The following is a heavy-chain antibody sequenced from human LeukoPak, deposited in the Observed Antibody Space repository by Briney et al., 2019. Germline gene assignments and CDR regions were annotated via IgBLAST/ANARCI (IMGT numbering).Heavy chain of an antibody. Sequence: SETLSLTCAVYGGSFSGYYWTWIRQPPGKGLEWIGEINHSGSTNYNPSLKSRVTVSMVTSKNQYSLKLSSVTAADTAVYYCAITSGYWGQGTLVTVS. CDR2: INHSGST. V-gene: IGHV4-34*01. J-gene: IGHJ4*02. CDR3: AITSGY. CDR1: GGSFSGYY.